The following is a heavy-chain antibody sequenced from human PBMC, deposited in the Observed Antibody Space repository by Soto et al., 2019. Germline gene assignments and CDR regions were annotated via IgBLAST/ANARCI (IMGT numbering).Heavy chain of an antibody. Sequence: GGSLRLSCAASGFTFSSYGMHWVRQAPGKGLEWVAVISYDGSNKYYADSVKGRFTISRDNSKNTLYLQMNSLRAEDTAVYYCAKDRYGSGSYYLGLFDYWGQGTLVTVPQ. CDR3: AKDRYGSGSYYLGLFDY. CDR1: GFTFSSYG. CDR2: ISYDGSNK. V-gene: IGHV3-30*18. D-gene: IGHD3-10*01. J-gene: IGHJ4*02.